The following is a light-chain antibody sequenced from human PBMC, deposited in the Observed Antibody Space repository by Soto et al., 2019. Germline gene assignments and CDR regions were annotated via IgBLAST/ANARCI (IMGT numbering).Light chain of an antibody. CDR3: QQVISYPPG. CDR1: QGISTF. CDR2: AAS. V-gene: IGKV1-9*01. J-gene: IGKJ3*01. Sequence: DIELTQSPSFLSASVGDRVTITCRASQGISTFLAWYQHRPGQAPTLLIYAASTLQSGVPSRFSGSGAGTEFTLKISSLQPEDFATYYCQQVISYPPGFGPGTKVDIK.